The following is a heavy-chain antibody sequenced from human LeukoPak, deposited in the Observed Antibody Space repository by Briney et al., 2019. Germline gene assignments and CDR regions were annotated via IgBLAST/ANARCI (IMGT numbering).Heavy chain of an antibody. Sequence: TGRSLRLSCTASGFNFDEYAMHWVRQVPGKGLEWVSGISWTSGNIGYADSVEGRFTISRDNAKNSLYLQMNSLRPEDTALYYCAKTRGPKRYEDFDYWGQGTLVTVSS. D-gene: IGHD3-3*01. J-gene: IGHJ4*02. CDR3: AKTRGPKRYEDFDY. V-gene: IGHV3-9*01. CDR2: ISWTSGNI. CDR1: GFNFDEYA.